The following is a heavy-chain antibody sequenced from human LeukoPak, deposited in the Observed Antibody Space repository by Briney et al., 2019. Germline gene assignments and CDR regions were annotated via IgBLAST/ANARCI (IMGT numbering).Heavy chain of an antibody. D-gene: IGHD3-3*01. CDR1: GASFSGYY. J-gene: IGHJ6*03. V-gene: IGHV4-34*01. CDR2: IDHSGTT. CDR3: ARGAGDSDFWSSYYTARYYMDV. Sequence: SETLSLTCAVYGASFSGYYWSWIRQPPGKGLECIGEIDHSGTTNYNPSLKSRVTVSVDTSKMQFSLKLSSVTAADTAVYCCARGAGDSDFWSSYYTARYYMDVWGKGTTVTVSS.